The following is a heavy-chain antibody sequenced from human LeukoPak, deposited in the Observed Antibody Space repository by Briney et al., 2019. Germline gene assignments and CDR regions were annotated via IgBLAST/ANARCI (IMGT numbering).Heavy chain of an antibody. D-gene: IGHD3-22*01. CDR1: GFTVSSNY. CDR2: IYSGGST. Sequence: GGSLRLSCAASGFTVSSNYMSWVRQAPGKGLEWVSVIYSGGSTYYADSVKGRFTISRDNSKNTLYLQMNSLRAEDTAVYYCARVLGNSGYPFDYWGQGTLVTVSS. V-gene: IGHV3-66*01. J-gene: IGHJ4*02. CDR3: ARVLGNSGYPFDY.